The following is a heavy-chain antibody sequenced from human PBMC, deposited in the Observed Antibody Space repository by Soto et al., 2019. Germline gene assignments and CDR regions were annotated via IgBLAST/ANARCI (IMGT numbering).Heavy chain of an antibody. Sequence: EVQLVESGGGLVQPGGSLRLSCAASGFTFSSYWMSWVRQAPGKGLEWVANIKQGGSEKYYVDSVKGRFTISRDNAKNSLYLQMNSLRAEDTAVYYCASLGDSPFYGYFDLWGRGTLVTVSS. CDR2: IKQGGSEK. V-gene: IGHV3-7*01. D-gene: IGHD3-16*01. CDR1: GFTFSSYW. CDR3: ASLGDSPFYGYFDL. J-gene: IGHJ2*01.